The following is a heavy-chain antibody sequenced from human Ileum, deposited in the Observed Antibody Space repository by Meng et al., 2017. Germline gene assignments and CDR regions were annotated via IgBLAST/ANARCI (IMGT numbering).Heavy chain of an antibody. CDR3: ARRVGATPYAYNWLDP. J-gene: IGHJ5*02. CDR2: IDHSGGT. D-gene: IGHD1-26*01. Sequence: QVQLQYWCPGFFKPSGPLSLTCGFYGGSFSGFYWSWIRQPTGKGLEWIGEIDHSGGTNYNPSLKNRVTISVDTSNNRFSLKLSSVKAADTALYFCARRVGATPYAYNWLDPWGQGTLVTVSS. CDR1: GGSFSGFY. V-gene: IGHV4-34*01.